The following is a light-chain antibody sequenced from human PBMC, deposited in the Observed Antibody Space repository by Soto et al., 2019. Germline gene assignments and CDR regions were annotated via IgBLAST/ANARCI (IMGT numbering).Light chain of an antibody. CDR3: QSYDSILSVL. J-gene: IGLJ2*01. CDR2: GNT. Sequence: QSVLTQPPSVSGAPGQRVTISCTGSSSNIGAGYDVHWYQQLPGTAPKLLIYGNTNRPSGVPDRFSGSKSGTSASLAIAGLQAEDEADYYCQSYDSILSVLFGGGTKLPS. V-gene: IGLV1-40*01. CDR1: SSNIGAGYD.